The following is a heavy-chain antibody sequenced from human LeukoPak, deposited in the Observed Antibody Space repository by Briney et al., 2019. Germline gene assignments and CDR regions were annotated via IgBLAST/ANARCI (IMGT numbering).Heavy chain of an antibody. CDR3: ARYTTVTTRFDY. Sequence: SETLSLTCTVSGGSISSYYWSWIRQPPGKGLEWIGYIYYSGSTNYNPSLKSRVTISVDTSKNQFSLKLSSVTAADTAVYYCARYTTVTTRFDYWGRGTLVTVSS. D-gene: IGHD4-17*01. CDR1: GGSISSYY. V-gene: IGHV4-59*08. CDR2: IYYSGST. J-gene: IGHJ4*02.